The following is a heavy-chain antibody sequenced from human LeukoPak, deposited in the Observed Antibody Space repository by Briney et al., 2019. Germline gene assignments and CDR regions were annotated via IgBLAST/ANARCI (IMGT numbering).Heavy chain of an antibody. CDR1: GGSISGYY. CDR2: IYYSGST. V-gene: IGHV4-39*01. CDR3: ARNDFWSGYYPYNWFDP. J-gene: IGHJ5*02. Sequence: PSETLSLTCTVSGGSISGYYWGWIRQPPGKGLEWIGSIYYSGSTYYNPSLKSRVTISVDTSKNQFSLKLSSVTAADTAVYYCARNDFWSGYYPYNWFDPWGQGTLVTVSS. D-gene: IGHD3-3*01.